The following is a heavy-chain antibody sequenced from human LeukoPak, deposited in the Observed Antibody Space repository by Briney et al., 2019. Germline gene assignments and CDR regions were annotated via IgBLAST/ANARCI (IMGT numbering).Heavy chain of an antibody. CDR1: GGSISSSSYY. CDR2: IYYSGST. V-gene: IGHV4-39*01. CDR3: ARLLADNWFDP. D-gene: IGHD6-13*01. J-gene: IGHJ5*02. Sequence: PSETLSLTCAVSGGSISSSSYYWGWIRQPPGKGLEWIGSIYYSGSTYYNPSLKSRVTISVDTSKNQFSLKVRSVTAADTAIYYCARLLADNWFDPWGQGTLVTVSS.